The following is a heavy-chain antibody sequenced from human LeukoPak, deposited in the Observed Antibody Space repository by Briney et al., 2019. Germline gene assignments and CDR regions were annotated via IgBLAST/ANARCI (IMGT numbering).Heavy chain of an antibody. CDR3: ARSPETIPYYFDY. Sequence: GGSLRLSCAASGFTFSSYGMHWVRQAPGKGLEWVAVISYDGSNKYYADSVKGRFTISRDNSKNTLYLQMNSLRAEDTAVYYCARSPETIPYYFDYWGQGTLVTVSS. V-gene: IGHV3-30*03. D-gene: IGHD1-14*01. CDR2: ISYDGSNK. J-gene: IGHJ4*02. CDR1: GFTFSSYG.